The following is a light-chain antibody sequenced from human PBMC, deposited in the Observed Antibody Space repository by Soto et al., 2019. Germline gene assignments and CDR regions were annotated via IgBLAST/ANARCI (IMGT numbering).Light chain of an antibody. CDR3: QQLNSYPRT. CDR1: QGISSY. Sequence: QLTQSPSSLSASVGDRVTITCRASQGISSYLAWYQQKPGKAPKLLIYAASTLQSGVPSRFSGSGSGTDFTLTISSLQPEDFATYYCQQLNSYPRTFGQGTKLEIK. CDR2: AAS. V-gene: IGKV1-9*01. J-gene: IGKJ2*01.